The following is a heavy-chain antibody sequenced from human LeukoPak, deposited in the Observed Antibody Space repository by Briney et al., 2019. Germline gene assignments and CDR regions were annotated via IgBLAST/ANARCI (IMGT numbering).Heavy chain of an antibody. V-gene: IGHV3-23*01. CDR3: AKDRDYYDSSGNPTLFDY. Sequence: AGGSLRLSCAASGFTFSSYAMSWVRQAPGKGLEWVSAISGSGGSTYYADSVKGRFTISRDNSKNTLYLQMNSLRAEDTAVYYCAKDRDYYDSSGNPTLFDYWGQGTLVTVSS. J-gene: IGHJ4*02. CDR1: GFTFSSYA. CDR2: ISGSGGST. D-gene: IGHD3-22*01.